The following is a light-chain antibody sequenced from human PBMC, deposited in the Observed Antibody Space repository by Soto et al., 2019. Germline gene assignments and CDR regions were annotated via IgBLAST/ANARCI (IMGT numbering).Light chain of an antibody. CDR3: QYYGSSPRT. CDR2: GAS. V-gene: IGKV3-20*01. CDR1: QSFSSSY. Sequence: EILLTQSPGALAFSPGERPTLSCRSSQSFSSSYLAWYQQKRGQAPRTLIYGASTRATGIPDRFSGSGSGTDFTLTISRLEPEDFAVYYCQYYGSSPRTFGQGTKVDI. J-gene: IGKJ1*01.